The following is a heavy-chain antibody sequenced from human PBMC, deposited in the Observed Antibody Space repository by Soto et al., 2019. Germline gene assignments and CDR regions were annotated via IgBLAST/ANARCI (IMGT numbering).Heavy chain of an antibody. CDR3: ARSIYYDFWSGYPSGFDY. D-gene: IGHD3-3*01. CDR2: IYYSGST. CDR1: GGSISSYY. Sequence: SETLSLTCTVSGGSISSYYWSWIRQPPGKGLEWIGYIYYSGSTNYNPSLKSRVTISVDTSKNQFSLKLSSVTAADTAVYYCARSIYYDFWSGYPSGFDYWGQGTLVTVSS. J-gene: IGHJ4*02. V-gene: IGHV4-59*01.